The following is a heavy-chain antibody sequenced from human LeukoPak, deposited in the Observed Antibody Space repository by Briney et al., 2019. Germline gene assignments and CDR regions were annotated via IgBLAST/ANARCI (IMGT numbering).Heavy chain of an antibody. CDR3: ARSLPYYDSSGSFDY. J-gene: IGHJ4*02. CDR1: GYTFTSYG. D-gene: IGHD3-22*01. CDR2: ISAYNGNT. Sequence: GGSVKVSCKASGYTFTSYGISWVRQAPGQGLEWMGWISAYNGNTNYAQKLQGRVTMTTDTSTSTAYMELRSLRSDDTAVYYCARSLPYYDSSGSFDYWGQGTLVTVSS. V-gene: IGHV1-18*01.